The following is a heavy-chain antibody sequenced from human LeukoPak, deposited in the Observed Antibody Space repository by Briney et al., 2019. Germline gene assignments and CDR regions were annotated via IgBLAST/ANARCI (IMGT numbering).Heavy chain of an antibody. V-gene: IGHV2-5*02. J-gene: IGHJ4*02. CDR2: IYWDDDT. Sequence: SGPTLIKPTQTLTLTCTFSGFSLTTDGAVVGWIRQPPGKALEWLALIYWDDDTRYTPSLRSSLSITKDTSKNQVVLTMTTMDPVDTATYYCVHLKLKTRVFDQWGQGTLVTVSS. CDR3: VHLKLKTRVFDQ. CDR1: GFSLTTDGAV. D-gene: IGHD4-11*01.